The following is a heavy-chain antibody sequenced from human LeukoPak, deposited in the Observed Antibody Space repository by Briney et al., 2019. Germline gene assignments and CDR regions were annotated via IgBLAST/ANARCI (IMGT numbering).Heavy chain of an antibody. D-gene: IGHD1-26*01. J-gene: IGHJ5*01. Sequence: SWVRQMPGKGLEWIGYIYYSGSTYYNPSLKSRVTISLDTSKNQFSLKLSSVTAADMAVYYCANGARWFEFWGQGTLVTVSS. CDR3: ANGARWFEF. CDR2: IYYSGST. V-gene: IGHV4-31*02.